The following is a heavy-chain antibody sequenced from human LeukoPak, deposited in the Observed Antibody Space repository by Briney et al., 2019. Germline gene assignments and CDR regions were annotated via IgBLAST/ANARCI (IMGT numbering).Heavy chain of an antibody. J-gene: IGHJ4*02. CDR3: AQLSGGLTDY. CDR1: GGSISSSSYY. CDR2: IYYSGST. D-gene: IGHD2-15*01. V-gene: IGHV4-39*07. Sequence: SETLSLTCTVSGGSISSSSYYWGWIRQPPGKGPEWIGSIYYSGSTYYNPSLKSRVTISVDTSKNQFSLKLSSVTAADTAVYYCAQLSGGLTDYRGQGTLVTVSS.